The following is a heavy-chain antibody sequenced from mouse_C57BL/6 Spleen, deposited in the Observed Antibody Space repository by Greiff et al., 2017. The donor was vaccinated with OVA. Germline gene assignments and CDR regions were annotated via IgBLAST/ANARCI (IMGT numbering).Heavy chain of an antibody. CDR2: IYPGDGDT. J-gene: IGHJ2*01. Sequence: VQLQQSGAELVKPGASVKISCKASGYAFSSYWMNWVKQRPGKGLEWIGQIYPGDGDTNYNGKFKGKATLTADKSSSTAYMQLSSLTSEDSAVYFCAREGIYYDYFDYWGQGTTLTVSS. V-gene: IGHV1-80*01. CDR3: AREGIYYDYFDY. CDR1: GYAFSSYW. D-gene: IGHD2-4*01.